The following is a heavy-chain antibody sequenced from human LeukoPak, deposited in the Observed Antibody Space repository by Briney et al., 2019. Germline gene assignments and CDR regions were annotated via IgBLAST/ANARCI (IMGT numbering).Heavy chain of an antibody. D-gene: IGHD6-13*01. CDR3: ARGQGGHSSSWYR. J-gene: IGHJ5*02. V-gene: IGHV4-34*01. Sequence: SETLSLTCAVYGGSFSGYYWSWIRQPPGKGLEWIGEINHSGSTNYNPSLKSRVTISVDTSKNQFSLKLSSVTAADTAVYYCARGQGGHSSSWYRWGQGTLVTVSS. CDR1: GGSFSGYY. CDR2: INHSGST.